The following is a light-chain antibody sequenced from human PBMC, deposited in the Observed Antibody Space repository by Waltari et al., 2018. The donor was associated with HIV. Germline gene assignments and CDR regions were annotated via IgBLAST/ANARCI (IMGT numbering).Light chain of an antibody. V-gene: IGKV1-8*01. J-gene: IGKJ3*01. CDR2: ATS. CDR1: QGISSS. CDR3: QQYYSYPFT. Sequence: AIRMTQSPSSFSASTGDRVTITCRASQGISSSLAWYHQKPGTSPKLLIYATSTLQSGVPSRFSGSGSWTDFTLTISYLQSEDFATYFWQQYYSYPFTFGPGTKVDIK.